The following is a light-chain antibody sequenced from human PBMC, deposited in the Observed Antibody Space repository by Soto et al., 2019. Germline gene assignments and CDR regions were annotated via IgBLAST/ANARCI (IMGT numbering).Light chain of an antibody. J-gene: IGKJ1*01. CDR3: QQYADWPRT. CDR2: GSS. V-gene: IGKV3D-15*01. CDR1: QSVSSD. Sequence: EIVLTQSPATLSVSPGEGATLSCRASQSVSSDLAWYQHRPVQAPRLLISGSSTRATDIPDRFRGSGSGTVFTLTINSLQSEDFAVYYCQQYADWPRTFGQGTKVEIK.